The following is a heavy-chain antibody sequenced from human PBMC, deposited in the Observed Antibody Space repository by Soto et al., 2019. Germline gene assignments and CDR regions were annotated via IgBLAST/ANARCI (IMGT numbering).Heavy chain of an antibody. CDR1: GGSFSGYY. CDR2: INHSGST. CDR3: ARDRIAAWTHYYYGMDV. J-gene: IGHJ6*02. V-gene: IGHV4-34*01. D-gene: IGHD6-25*01. Sequence: SETLSLTCAVYGGSFSGYYWSWIRQPPGKGLEWIGEINHSGSTNYNPSLKSRVTISVDTSKNQFSLKLSSVTAADTAVYYCARDRIAAWTHYYYGMDVWGQGTTVTVSS.